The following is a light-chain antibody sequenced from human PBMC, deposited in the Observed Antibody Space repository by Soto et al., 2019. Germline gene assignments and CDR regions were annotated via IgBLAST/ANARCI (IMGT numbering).Light chain of an antibody. CDR1: QSLSSDS. CDR2: GAS. J-gene: IGKJ4*01. V-gene: IGKV3-20*01. CDR3: HQYGSSPLT. Sequence: ENVLTQFPGTLSLSPGDRATLSCRASQSLSSDSLAWYQQKPGQAPRLLIYGASSRANGIPDRFSGSGSGTDFTLTISRLEPEDFAVYHCHQYGSSPLTFGGGTKVDIK.